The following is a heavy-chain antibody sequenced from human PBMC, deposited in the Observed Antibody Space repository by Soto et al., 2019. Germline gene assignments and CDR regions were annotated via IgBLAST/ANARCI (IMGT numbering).Heavy chain of an antibody. V-gene: IGHV4-34*01. CDR2: INQSGST. CDR1: GGSFSGYY. J-gene: IGHJ4*02. Sequence: QVQLQQWGAGLLKPSETLSLTCAVYGGSFSGYYWSWIRQPPGKGLEWIGEINQSGSTNYKPSLKSRVTISVDTSKNQFSLKLSSVTAADTAVYYCARGETTGTTVYYFDYWGQGTLVTVSS. CDR3: ARGETTGTTVYYFDY. D-gene: IGHD1-1*01.